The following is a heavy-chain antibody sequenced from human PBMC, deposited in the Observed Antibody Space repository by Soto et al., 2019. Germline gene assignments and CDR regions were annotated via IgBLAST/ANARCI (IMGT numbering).Heavy chain of an antibody. Sequence: VQLVQSGAEVKKPGASVKVSCKASGYTFTSSGISWVRQAPGQGPEWMGWISSYNGDTKYAQTFQGRVTMTTDTSTSTAYMELRSLRSDDTAVYYCAREGVAPYNYYGMDVWGQGTPVTVSS. D-gene: IGHD5-12*01. CDR2: ISSYNGDT. V-gene: IGHV1-18*01. CDR1: GYTFTSSG. CDR3: AREGVAPYNYYGMDV. J-gene: IGHJ6*02.